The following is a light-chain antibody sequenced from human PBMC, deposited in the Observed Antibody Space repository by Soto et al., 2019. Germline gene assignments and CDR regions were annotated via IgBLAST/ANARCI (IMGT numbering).Light chain of an antibody. CDR1: SSNIGSNY. Sequence: QSVLTQPPSVSAAPGQKVTISCSGSSSNIGSNYVSWYHQLPGTAPKLLIYDNDKRPSGIPDRFSGSKSGTSATLGITGLQTGDEADYYCGTWDTSLGTGVFGGGTQLTVL. CDR2: DND. CDR3: GTWDTSLGTGV. V-gene: IGLV1-51*01. J-gene: IGLJ2*01.